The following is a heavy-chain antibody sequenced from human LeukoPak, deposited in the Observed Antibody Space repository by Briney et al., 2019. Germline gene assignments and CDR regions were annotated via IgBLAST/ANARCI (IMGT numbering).Heavy chain of an antibody. V-gene: IGHV4-34*01. Sequence: SETLSLTCTVSGYSLSSGYYWSWIRPPPGKGLGWIGEINHSGSTNYNPSLKSRVTISVDTSKNQFSLKLRSVTAADTAVYYCARGRDADSAWFYWGQGTLVTVSS. CDR2: INHSGST. D-gene: IGHD2-21*01. J-gene: IGHJ4*02. CDR3: ARGRDADSAWFY. CDR1: GYSLSSGYY.